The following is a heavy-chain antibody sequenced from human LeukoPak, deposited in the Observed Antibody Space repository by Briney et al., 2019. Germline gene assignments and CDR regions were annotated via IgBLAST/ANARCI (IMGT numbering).Heavy chain of an antibody. Sequence: GGSLRLSCAASGFSFISYGMHWVRQAPGKGLEWVGVISDDGRRKDYADSVKGRFTISRDNSKDTLYLQMNSLRAEDTAVYYCARDELNTPPYDILTGYYPSDDAFDIWGQGTMVTVSS. V-gene: IGHV3-30*03. J-gene: IGHJ3*02. D-gene: IGHD3-9*01. CDR3: ARDELNTPPYDILTGYYPSDDAFDI. CDR2: ISDDGRRK. CDR1: GFSFISYG.